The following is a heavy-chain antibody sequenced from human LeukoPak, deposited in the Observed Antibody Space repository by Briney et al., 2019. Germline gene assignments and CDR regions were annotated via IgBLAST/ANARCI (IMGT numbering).Heavy chain of an antibody. CDR3: ARHRQYNYGPLDF. CDR2: IYYSGSA. V-gene: IGHV4-39*01. J-gene: IGHJ4*02. D-gene: IGHD5-18*01. CDR1: GGSISSRGYY. Sequence: SETLSLTCTVSGGSISSRGYYWGWIRQPPRKGLEWIGSIYYSGSAYYNPSLNSRVTISVATSKNQFSLRVSSVTAAHTAVYFCARHRQYNYGPLDFWGQGTLVTVSS.